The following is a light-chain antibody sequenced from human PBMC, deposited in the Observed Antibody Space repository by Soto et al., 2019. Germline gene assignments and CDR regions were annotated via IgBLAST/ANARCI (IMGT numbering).Light chain of an antibody. CDR2: SNN. Sequence: QSVLTQPPSASGTPGQRVTISCSGSSSNIGSNTVNWYQQLPGTAPKLLIYSNNQRPSGGPDRFSGSKSGTSASLAISGLQSEDEADYYCAAWDDSLNRVVFGGGTKLTVL. V-gene: IGLV1-44*01. CDR1: SSNIGSNT. J-gene: IGLJ2*01. CDR3: AAWDDSLNRVV.